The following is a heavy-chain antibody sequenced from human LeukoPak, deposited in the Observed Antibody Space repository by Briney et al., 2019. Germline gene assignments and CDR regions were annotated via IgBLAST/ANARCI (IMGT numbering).Heavy chain of an antibody. Sequence: GGSLRLSCVASGFTSSSYAMSWVRQAPEKGLEWVSGITGGGGSTYYADSVKGRFTISRDNSKNTLFLQMNSLRAEDTAVYYCAKETYSSGWYPYFDYWGQGTLVTVSS. D-gene: IGHD6-19*01. CDR1: GFTSSSYA. J-gene: IGHJ4*02. CDR2: ITGGGGST. CDR3: AKETYSSGWYPYFDY. V-gene: IGHV3-23*01.